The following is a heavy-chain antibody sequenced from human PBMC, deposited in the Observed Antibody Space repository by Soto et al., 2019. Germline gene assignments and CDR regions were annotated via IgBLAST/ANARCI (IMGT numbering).Heavy chain of an antibody. CDR1: GGTFSSYA. V-gene: IGHV1-69*13. J-gene: IGHJ6*02. CDR2: IIPIFGTA. Sequence: SVKVSCKASGGTFSSYAISWLLQVPGQGLEWMGGIIPIFGTANYAQKFQGRVTITADESTSTAYMELSSLRSEDTAVYYCARAPLDYYDSSGSPRIYYYYGMDVWGQGTTVTVSS. D-gene: IGHD3-22*01. CDR3: ARAPLDYYDSSGSPRIYYYYGMDV.